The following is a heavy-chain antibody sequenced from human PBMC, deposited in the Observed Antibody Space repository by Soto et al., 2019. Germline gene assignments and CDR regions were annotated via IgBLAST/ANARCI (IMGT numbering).Heavy chain of an antibody. D-gene: IGHD3-10*01. CDR1: GFTFGDYA. Sequence: GGSLRLSCTPSGFTFGDYAMSWVRQAPGKGLEWVGFIRTKAYGATTEYAASVNGRFSISRDDSKTIAYLHMNSLKTEDTAVYYCSRMTMVRGVIIKSDYWGQGTLVTVSS. V-gene: IGHV3-49*04. CDR2: IRTKAYGATT. CDR3: SRMTMVRGVIIKSDY. J-gene: IGHJ4*02.